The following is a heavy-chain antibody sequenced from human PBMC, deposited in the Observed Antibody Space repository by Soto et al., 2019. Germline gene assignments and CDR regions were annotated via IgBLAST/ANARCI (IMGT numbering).Heavy chain of an antibody. D-gene: IGHD5-18*01. J-gene: IGHJ5*02. CDR3: ARFPGSGYSYGYVWFDP. V-gene: IGHV4-59*01. CDR2: IYYSGST. Sequence: SETLSLTCTVSGGSISSYYWSWIRQPPGKGLEWIGYIYYSGSTNYNPSLKSRVTISVDTSKNQFSLKLSSVTAADTAVYYCARFPGSGYSYGYVWFDPWGQGTLVTVSS. CDR1: GGSISSYY.